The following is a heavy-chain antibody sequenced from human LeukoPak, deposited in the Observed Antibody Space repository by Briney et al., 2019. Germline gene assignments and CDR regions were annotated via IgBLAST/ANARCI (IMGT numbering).Heavy chain of an antibody. CDR3: ARGDREVFDY. D-gene: IGHD1-14*01. CDR1: GFTFSSYE. CDR2: ISSSGTTI. Sequence: PGGSLRLSCAASGFTFSSYEMNWVRQAPGKGLEWVSYISSSGTTIYYADSVKGRFTISRDNAKNSIYLQMNSLRAEDTAAYYCARGDREVFDYWGQGTLVTVSS. J-gene: IGHJ4*02. V-gene: IGHV3-48*03.